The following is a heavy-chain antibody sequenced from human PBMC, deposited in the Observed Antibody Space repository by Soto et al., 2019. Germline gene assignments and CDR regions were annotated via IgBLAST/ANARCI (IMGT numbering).Heavy chain of an antibody. J-gene: IGHJ6*02. CDR1: GYTFTGYY. CDR2: INPNSGGT. D-gene: IGHD6-6*01. Sequence: ASVKVSCKASGYTFTGYYMHWVRQAPGQGLEWMGWINPNSGGTNYAQKFQGRVTMTRDTSISTAYMELSRLRSDDTAVYYCARGTAYSSSSYYYGMDVWGQGTTVTVS. V-gene: IGHV1-2*02. CDR3: ARGTAYSSSSYYYGMDV.